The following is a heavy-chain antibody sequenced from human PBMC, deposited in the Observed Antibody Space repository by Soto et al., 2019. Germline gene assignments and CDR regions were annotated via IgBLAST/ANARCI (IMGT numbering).Heavy chain of an antibody. Sequence: GGSLRLSCAASGFTFSSYGMHWVRQAPGKGLEWVAVMSYDGSNKYYADSVKGRFTISRDNSKNTLYLQMNSLRAEDTAVYYCAKLHGGWADAFDIWGQGTMVTVSS. CDR1: GFTFSSYG. CDR2: MSYDGSNK. CDR3: AKLHGGWADAFDI. J-gene: IGHJ3*02. D-gene: IGHD3-16*01. V-gene: IGHV3-30*18.